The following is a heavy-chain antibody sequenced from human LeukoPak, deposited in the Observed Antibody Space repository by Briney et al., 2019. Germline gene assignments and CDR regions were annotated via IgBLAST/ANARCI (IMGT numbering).Heavy chain of an antibody. CDR1: GYTFTGYY. Sequence: ASVKVSCKASGYTFTGYYMHWVRQAPGQGLEWMGWINPNSGGTNYAQKFQGRVTMTRDTSISTAYMELSRLRSDDMAVYYCARCSLCGGYCSSTSCYRSLLSYFDYWGQGTLATVSS. CDR2: INPNSGGT. V-gene: IGHV1-2*02. D-gene: IGHD2-2*01. J-gene: IGHJ4*02. CDR3: ARCSLCGGYCSSTSCYRSLLSYFDY.